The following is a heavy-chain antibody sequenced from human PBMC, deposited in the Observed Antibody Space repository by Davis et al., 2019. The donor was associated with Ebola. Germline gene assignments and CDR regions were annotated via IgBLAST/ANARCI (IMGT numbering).Heavy chain of an antibody. V-gene: IGHV1-2*06. CDR1: VYTFTGHY. CDR2: INPNSGGT. D-gene: IGHD6-19*01. Sequence: ASVNVSCKASVYTFTGHYMHCVRQAPGQGLEWLGRINPNSGGTNYAQKFQGRVTMTRDTSISTAYMELSRLRSDDTAVYYCARASIAVAGGPDPWGQGTLVTVSS. J-gene: IGHJ5*02. CDR3: ARASIAVAGGPDP.